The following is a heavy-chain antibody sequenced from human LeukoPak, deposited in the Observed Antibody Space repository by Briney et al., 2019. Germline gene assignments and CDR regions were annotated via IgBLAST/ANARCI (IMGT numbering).Heavy chain of an antibody. D-gene: IGHD1-14*01. CDR2: IHNSGRT. Sequence: SETLSLTCSVSGGSVSSYYWGWIRQSPGKGLEWIGYIHNSGRTNYNPSLKSRVTGFVDTSKNQVSLRLSSVTAADTAVYYCARHGTISSESYFDYWGQGALVTVSS. CDR3: ARHGTISSESYFDY. CDR1: GGSVSSYY. J-gene: IGHJ4*02. V-gene: IGHV4-59*08.